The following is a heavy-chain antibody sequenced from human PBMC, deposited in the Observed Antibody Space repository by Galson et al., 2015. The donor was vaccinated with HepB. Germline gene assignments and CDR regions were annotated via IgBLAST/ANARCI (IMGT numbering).Heavy chain of an antibody. J-gene: IGHJ5*02. Sequence: PALVKPTQTLTLTCTFSGFSLSTSGVGVGWIRQPPGKALEWLALIYWDDDKRYSPSLKSRLTITKDTSKNQVVLTMTNMDPVDTATYYCAHSSATTAETTVTYNWFDPWGQGTLVTVSS. CDR3: AHSSATTAETTVTYNWFDP. CDR2: IYWDDDK. D-gene: IGHD4-11*01. V-gene: IGHV2-5*02. CDR1: GFSLSTSGVG.